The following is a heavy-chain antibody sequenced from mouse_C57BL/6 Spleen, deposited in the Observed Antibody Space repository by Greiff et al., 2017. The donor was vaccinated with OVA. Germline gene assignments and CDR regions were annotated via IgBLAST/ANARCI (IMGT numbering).Heavy chain of an antibody. CDR3: ARGVVAHYYAMDY. D-gene: IGHD1-1*01. CDR1: GYTFTRYW. Sequence: QVQLQQPGAELVKPGASVKLSCKASGYTFTRYWMHWVKQRPGQGLEWIGMIHPNSGSTNYNEKFKSKATLTVDKSSSTAYMQLSSLTSEDSAVYYCARGVVAHYYAMDYWGQGTSVTVSS. CDR2: IHPNSGST. V-gene: IGHV1-64*01. J-gene: IGHJ4*01.